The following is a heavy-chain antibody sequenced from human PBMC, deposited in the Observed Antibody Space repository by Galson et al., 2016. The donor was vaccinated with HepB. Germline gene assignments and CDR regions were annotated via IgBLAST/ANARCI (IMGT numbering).Heavy chain of an antibody. Sequence: SLRLSCAASGFTVSSNYMSWVRQPPGGGLEWVSVIYTNGDTYYADSVKGRFTNSRDNSKNVMYLQMNSLRAEDTALYYCARDPGYCSGGSCHGLDVWGQGTTVTVSS. CDR1: GFTVSSNY. CDR3: ARDPGYCSGGSCHGLDV. V-gene: IGHV3-53*01. CDR2: IYTNGDT. D-gene: IGHD2-15*01. J-gene: IGHJ6*02.